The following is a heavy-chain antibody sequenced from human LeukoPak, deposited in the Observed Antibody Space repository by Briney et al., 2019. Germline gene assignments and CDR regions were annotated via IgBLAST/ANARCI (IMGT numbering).Heavy chain of an antibody. CDR3: AKSTAPCSRGSCYSALES. J-gene: IGHJ4*02. CDR2: ISYDGSNK. Sequence: GGSLRLSCAASGFTFSSYAMHWVRQAPGKGLEWVAVISYDGSNKYYADSVEGRFTISRDNSKNTLYLQMNSLRVEDTAIYYCAKSTAPCSRGSCYSALESWGQGTLVTVSS. D-gene: IGHD2-15*01. CDR1: GFTFSSYA. V-gene: IGHV3-30-3*02.